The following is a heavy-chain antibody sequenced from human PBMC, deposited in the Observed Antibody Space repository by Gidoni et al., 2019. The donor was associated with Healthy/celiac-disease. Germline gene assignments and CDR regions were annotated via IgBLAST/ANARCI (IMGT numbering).Heavy chain of an antibody. Sequence: QVQLVESGGGVVQPGRSLRLSCAASGFTFSSYGMHWVRPAPGKGLEGVAVISYDGSNKYYADYVKGRFTISRDNSKNTLYLQMNSLRAEDTAVYYCAKDYYGSGSYSTIHDYWGQGTLVTVSS. D-gene: IGHD3-10*01. CDR2: ISYDGSNK. V-gene: IGHV3-30*18. J-gene: IGHJ4*02. CDR3: AKDYYGSGSYSTIHDY. CDR1: GFTFSSYG.